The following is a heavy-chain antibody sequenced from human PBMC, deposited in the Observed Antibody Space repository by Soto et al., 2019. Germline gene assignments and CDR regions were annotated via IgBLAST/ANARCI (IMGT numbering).Heavy chain of an antibody. Sequence: PSETLSLTCTVSGGSISSGGYYWNWIRQHPGKGLEWIGYIYYSGSTYYNPSLKSRVTISVDTSKNQFSLKLSSVTAADTAVYYCARDKITGVFDYCGQGTLVPVSS. CDR3: ARDKITGVFDY. V-gene: IGHV4-31*03. D-gene: IGHD2-8*02. CDR2: IYYSGST. CDR1: GGSISSGGYY. J-gene: IGHJ4*02.